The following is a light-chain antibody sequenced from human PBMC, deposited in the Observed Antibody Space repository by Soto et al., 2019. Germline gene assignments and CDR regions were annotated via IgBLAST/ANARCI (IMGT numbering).Light chain of an antibody. V-gene: IGLV2-14*01. J-gene: IGLJ1*01. CDR2: EVT. CDR1: SGDIGSYNR. Sequence: QSALTQPSSVSGSPGQSITISCTGTSGDIGSYNRVSWYQQHPGKAPKLIICEVTDRPSGVSNRFSGSKSGNTASLTISGLQAEDEAEYYCSSYTNINTRACVFGTGTKLTGL. CDR3: SSYTNINTRACV.